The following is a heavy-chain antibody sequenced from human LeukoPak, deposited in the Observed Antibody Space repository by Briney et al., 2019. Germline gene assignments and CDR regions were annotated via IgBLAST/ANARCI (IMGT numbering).Heavy chain of an antibody. CDR3: DRVVDSSGFDY. D-gene: IGHD3-22*01. Sequence: SETLSLNCTVSGGSLTSGDDYWSWIRQPPGKGLERLGYRYYSGSTYYNPSLKRRVTMSVDTSKKQFSLKLCSVTAADTAVYYCDRVVDSSGFDYWGQGTLVTVSS. V-gene: IGHV4-30-4*01. CDR2: RYYSGST. J-gene: IGHJ4*02. CDR1: GGSLTSGDDY.